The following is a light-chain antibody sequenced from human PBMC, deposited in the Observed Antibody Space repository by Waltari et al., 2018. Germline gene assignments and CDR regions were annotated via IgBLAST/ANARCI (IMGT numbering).Light chain of an antibody. CDR1: SSDFGSYNL. CDR3: CSYAGSGTLDVV. Sequence: QSALTQPASVSRSPGQSITISCTGASSDFGSYNLVSWYQQHPGKAPKVMIYEVTKRPSGVSDRFSGSRSGNTASLTISGLQPEDEADYYCCSYAGSGTLDVVFGGGTKLTVL. CDR2: EVT. V-gene: IGLV2-23*02. J-gene: IGLJ2*01.